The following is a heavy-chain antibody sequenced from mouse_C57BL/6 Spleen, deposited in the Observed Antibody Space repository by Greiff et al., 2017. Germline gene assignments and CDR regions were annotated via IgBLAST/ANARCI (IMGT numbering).Heavy chain of an antibody. CDR3: ARDLQLGRYLDY. Sequence: EVQLVESGGGLVKPGGSLKLSCAASGFTFSSYAMSWVRQTPEKRLEWVATISDGGSYTYYPDNVKGRFTISRDKAKNNLYLQMSHLKSEDTAVYYCARDLQLGRYLDYWGQGTTLTVSS. V-gene: IGHV5-4*01. CDR1: GFTFSSYA. D-gene: IGHD4-1*02. CDR2: ISDGGSYT. J-gene: IGHJ2*01.